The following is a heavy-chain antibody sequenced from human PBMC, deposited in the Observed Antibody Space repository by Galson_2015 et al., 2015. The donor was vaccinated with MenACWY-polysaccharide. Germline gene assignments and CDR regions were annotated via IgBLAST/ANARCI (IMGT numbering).Heavy chain of an antibody. D-gene: IGHD2-2*01. CDR3: ARDGVVVVPATGLYYYYYYMDV. CDR2: IKQDGSEK. CDR1: GFTFSSYW. J-gene: IGHJ6*03. V-gene: IGHV3-7*01. Sequence: SLRLSCAASGFTFSSYWMSWVRQAPGKGLEWVANIKQDGSEKYYVDSVKGRFTISRDNAKNSLYLQMNSLRAEDTAVYYCARDGVVVVPATGLYYYYYYMDVWGKGTTVTVSS.